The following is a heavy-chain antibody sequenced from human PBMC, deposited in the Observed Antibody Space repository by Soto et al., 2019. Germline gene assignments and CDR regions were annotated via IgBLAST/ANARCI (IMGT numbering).Heavy chain of an antibody. CDR2: IWHDGSKK. CDR3: ARGSIVAAEYGMDV. CDR1: GFSFSSYG. Sequence: QVRLVESGGGVVHPGRSLRLSCAASGFSFSSYGMHWVRQAPGKGLEWVAVIWHDGSKKYYADSVKGRLIISRDNSKNTLYVQINSLRAEDTAVYFCARGSIVAAEYGMDVWGQGTTVTVS. J-gene: IGHJ6*02. D-gene: IGHD6-13*01. V-gene: IGHV3-33*01.